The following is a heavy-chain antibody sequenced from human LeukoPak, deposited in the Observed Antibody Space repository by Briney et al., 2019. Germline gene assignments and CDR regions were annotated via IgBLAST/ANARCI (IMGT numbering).Heavy chain of an antibody. Sequence: SETLSLTCAVNGGSFSGYYWSWIRQPPGKGLEWIGEINHSGSTKYYPSLKSRVTISVDTPKNQFSLKLSSVTAADTAVYYCATAMAGYGFRAFEIWGQGTLITVSS. J-gene: IGHJ3*02. CDR3: ATAMAGYGFRAFEI. D-gene: IGHD5-24*01. CDR1: GGSFSGYY. V-gene: IGHV4-34*01. CDR2: INHSGST.